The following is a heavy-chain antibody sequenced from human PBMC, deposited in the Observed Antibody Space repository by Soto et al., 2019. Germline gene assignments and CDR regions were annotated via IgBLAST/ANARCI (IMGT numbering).Heavy chain of an antibody. J-gene: IGHJ4*02. CDR3: AHSRADSNYGDYEPITSFDY. CDR1: GFSLSTSGVG. Sequence: QITLKESGPTLVKPTQTLTLTCTFSGFSLSTSGVGVGWIRQPPGKALEWLALIYLDDDKRYSPSLKSRLTITKDTTKDQVVLTMTHMDPVDTATNYGAHSRADSNYGDYEPITSFDYWVQGSLGTVSS. D-gene: IGHD4-17*01. V-gene: IGHV2-5*02. CDR2: IYLDDDK.